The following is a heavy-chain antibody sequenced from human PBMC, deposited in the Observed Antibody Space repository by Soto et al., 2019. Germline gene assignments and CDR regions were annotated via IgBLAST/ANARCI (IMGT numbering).Heavy chain of an antibody. CDR3: AIVGGTTSSNWFDA. V-gene: IGHV1-69*10. J-gene: IGHJ5*01. CDR2: IIPILGRA. CDR1: GGPFSSYH. D-gene: IGHD2-2*01. Sequence: SVKVSCKASGGPFSSYHISWVRQAPGQGLEWVGRIIPILGRANNAQHFQGRVTITADTSTNTAYMELSSLTSEDTAVFYCAIVGGTTSSNWFDAWSHGTLVTDSS.